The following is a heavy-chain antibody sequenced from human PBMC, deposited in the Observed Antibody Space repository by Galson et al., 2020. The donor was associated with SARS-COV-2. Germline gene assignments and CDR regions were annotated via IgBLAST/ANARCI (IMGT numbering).Heavy chain of an antibody. CDR1: GGTFSSYA. V-gene: IGHV1-69*13. D-gene: IGHD3-9*01. Sequence: SVKVSCKASGGTFSSYAISWVRQAPGQGLEWMGGIIPIFGTANYAQTFQGRVTITADESTSTAYMELSSLRSEDTAVYYCARDYDILTGYYHDQGDDYYYYYMDVWGKGTTVTVSS. CDR2: IIPIFGTA. J-gene: IGHJ6*03. CDR3: ARDYDILTGYYHDQGDDYYYYYMDV.